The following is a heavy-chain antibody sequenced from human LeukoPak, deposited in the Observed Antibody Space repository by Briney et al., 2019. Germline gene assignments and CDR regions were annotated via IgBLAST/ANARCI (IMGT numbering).Heavy chain of an antibody. J-gene: IGHJ6*04. CDR1: GFTFSNAW. V-gene: IGHV3-15*01. CDR2: IKSKTDGGTT. CDR3: TSVDTAMVTRPATVDV. D-gene: IGHD5-18*01. Sequence: PGGSLRLSCAASGFTFSNAWMSWVRQAPGKGLEWVGRIKSKTDGGTTDYAAPVKGRFTISRDDSKNTLYLQMNSLKTEDTAVYYCTSVDTAMVTRPATVDVWAKGPRSPSPQ.